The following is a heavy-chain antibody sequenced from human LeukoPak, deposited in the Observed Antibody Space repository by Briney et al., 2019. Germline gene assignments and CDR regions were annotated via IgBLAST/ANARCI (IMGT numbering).Heavy chain of an antibody. D-gene: IGHD6-19*01. CDR3: AKDQWLVLDY. J-gene: IGHJ4*02. CDR2: ISYDGTN. Sequence: GGSLRLSCAASGFTFSNFGMHWVRQAPGKGLEWVAVISYDGTNYYADSVKGRFTISRDNSKNTVHLQMNSLRTEDTAVYSCAKDQWLVLDYWGQGTLVTVSS. V-gene: IGHV3-30*18. CDR1: GFTFSNFG.